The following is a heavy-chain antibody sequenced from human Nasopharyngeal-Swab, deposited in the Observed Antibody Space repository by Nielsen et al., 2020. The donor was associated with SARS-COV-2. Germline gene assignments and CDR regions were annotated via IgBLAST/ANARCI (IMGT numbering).Heavy chain of an antibody. J-gene: IGHJ3*02. Sequence: GESLKISCKGSGYSFTSYWIGWVRQMPGKGLEWMGIIYPGDSDTRYSPSFQGQVTISADKSISTAYLQWSSLKASDTAMYYCARPSTTGTTGVGSDAFDIWGQGTMVTVSS. CDR3: ARPSTTGTTGVGSDAFDI. CDR2: IYPGDSDT. D-gene: IGHD1-1*01. CDR1: GYSFTSYW. V-gene: IGHV5-51*01.